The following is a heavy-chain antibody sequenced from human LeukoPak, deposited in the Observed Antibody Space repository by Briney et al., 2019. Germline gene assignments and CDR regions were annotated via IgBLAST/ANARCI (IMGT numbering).Heavy chain of an antibody. D-gene: IGHD3-10*01. CDR1: GFTFSSYW. Sequence: GGSLRLSCAASGFTFSSYWMSWVRQAPGKGLEWVANIKQDGSEKYYVDSVKGRFTISRDNAKNSLYLQMNSLRAEDTAVYYCAREQRGLLWFGEVGGGGQGTLVTVSS. V-gene: IGHV3-7*01. CDR2: IKQDGSEK. J-gene: IGHJ4*02. CDR3: AREQRGLLWFGEVGG.